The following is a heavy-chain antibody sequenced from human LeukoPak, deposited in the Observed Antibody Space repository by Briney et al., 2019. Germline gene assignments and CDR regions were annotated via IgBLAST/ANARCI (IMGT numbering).Heavy chain of an antibody. V-gene: IGHV1-18*01. J-gene: IGHJ4*02. D-gene: IGHD4-23*01. CDR1: GYTFTSNG. Sequence: ASVKVSCKASGYTFTSNGINWVRQAPGQGLEWMGWIRTYNGNTNYAQKLQGRVTMTTDTSTRTAYMELRSLRSDDTAVYYCARDALNYGGTGPNWGQGTLVTVSS. CDR2: IRTYNGNT. CDR3: ARDALNYGGTGPN.